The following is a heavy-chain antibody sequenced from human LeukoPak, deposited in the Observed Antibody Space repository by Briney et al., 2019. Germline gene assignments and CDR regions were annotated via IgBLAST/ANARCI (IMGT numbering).Heavy chain of an antibody. CDR3: AKDDVPGGSYRHFDY. V-gene: IGHV3-30*02. CDR1: GFTFSSYG. CDR2: IRYDGSNK. D-gene: IGHD1-26*01. Sequence: GRSLRLSCAASGFTFSSYGMHWVRQAPGKGLEWVAFIRYDGSNKYYADSVKGRFTISRDNSKNTLYLQMNSLRAEDTAVYYCAKDDVPGGSYRHFDYWGQGTLAMVSS. J-gene: IGHJ4*02.